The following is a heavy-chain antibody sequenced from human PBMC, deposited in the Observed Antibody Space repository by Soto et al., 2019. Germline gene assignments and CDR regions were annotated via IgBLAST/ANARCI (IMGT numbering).Heavy chain of an antibody. CDR1: GFTFSSYA. D-gene: IGHD4-17*01. J-gene: IGHJ4*02. Sequence: EVQLLESGGGLVQPGGSLRLSCAASGFTFSSYAMSWVRQAPGKGLEWVSAISGSGGSTYYADSVKGRFTISRDNSKNTLYLQMNSLRAEDTAGYYCAKAAYGDYYCYGGDYFDYWGQGTLVTVSS. CDR2: ISGSGGST. CDR3: AKAAYGDYYCYGGDYFDY. V-gene: IGHV3-23*01.